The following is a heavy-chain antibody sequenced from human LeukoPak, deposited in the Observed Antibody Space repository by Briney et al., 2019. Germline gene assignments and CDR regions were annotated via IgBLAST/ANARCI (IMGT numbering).Heavy chain of an antibody. CDR1: GGTFSSYA. CDR3: ASSRGITGTSYYYYGMDV. CDR2: IIPIFGIA. J-gene: IGHJ6*02. D-gene: IGHD1-7*01. Sequence: SVKVSCKASGGTFSSYAISWVRQAPGQGLEWMGRIIPIFGIANYAQKFQGRVTITADKSTSTAYMELSSLRSEDTAVYYCASSRGITGTSYYYYGMDVWGQGTTVTDSS. V-gene: IGHV1-69*04.